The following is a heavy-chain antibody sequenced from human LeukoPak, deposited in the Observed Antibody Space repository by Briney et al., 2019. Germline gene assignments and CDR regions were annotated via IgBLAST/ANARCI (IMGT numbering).Heavy chain of an antibody. J-gene: IGHJ4*02. CDR3: TTQPWQVDY. CDR2: IKTKIDGGTT. V-gene: IGHV3-15*01. Sequence: GGSLRLSCAASGFTFSNAWMSWVRQAPGKGLEWVGRIKTKIDGGTTDYAAPVKGRFTISRDDSKNTLYLQMNSLKTEDTAVYYCTTQPWQVDYWGQGTLVTVSS. CDR1: GFTFSNAW. D-gene: IGHD6-19*01.